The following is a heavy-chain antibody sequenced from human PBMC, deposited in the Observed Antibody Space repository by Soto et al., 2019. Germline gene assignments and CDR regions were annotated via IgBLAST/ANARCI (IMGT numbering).Heavy chain of an antibody. J-gene: IGHJ4*02. CDR2: IKSTSDGATT. CDR1: GFTFTNAW. V-gene: IGHV3-15*01. CDR3: TTDWFDSSGYYAY. Sequence: EVQLVESGGGLVKPGGSLRLSCAASGFTFTNAWMNWVRQAPGKGLEWVGRIKSTSDGATTDYAAPVKGRFTVSRDDSSYTVYLQINSLKTEDTAVYYCTTDWFDSSGYYAYWGQGTLVSVSS. D-gene: IGHD3-22*01.